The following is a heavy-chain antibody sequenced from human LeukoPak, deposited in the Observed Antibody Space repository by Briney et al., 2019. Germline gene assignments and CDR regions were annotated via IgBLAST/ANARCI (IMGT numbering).Heavy chain of an antibody. Sequence: PSETLSLTCAVYGGSFSGYYWSWIRQPPGKGLEWIGEINHSGSTNYNPSLKSRVTISVDTSKNQFSLKLSSVTAADTAVYYCARRAGYSSGWFSYWGQETLVTVSS. V-gene: IGHV4-34*01. CDR3: ARRAGYSSGWFSY. CDR2: INHSGST. J-gene: IGHJ4*02. CDR1: GGSFSGYY. D-gene: IGHD6-19*01.